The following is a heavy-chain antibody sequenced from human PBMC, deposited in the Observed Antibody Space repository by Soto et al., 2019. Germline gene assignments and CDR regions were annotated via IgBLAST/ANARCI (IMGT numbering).Heavy chain of an antibody. CDR1: GVTFSSYA. V-gene: IGHV1-69*13. D-gene: IGHD3-22*01. J-gene: IGHJ4*02. CDR3: AKVKYDSSGYYRNFDY. CDR2: IIPRFGTA. Sequence: VKVSCKASGVTFSSYAISWVRQAPGQGLEWVGGIIPRFGTANYAQKFQGRVTITADESTGTAYMELSSLRSEDTAMYYCAKVKYDSSGYYRNFDYWGQGTLVTVSS.